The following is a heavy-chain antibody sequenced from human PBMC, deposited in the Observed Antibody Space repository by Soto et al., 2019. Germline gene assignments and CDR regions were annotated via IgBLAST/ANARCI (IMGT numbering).Heavy chain of an antibody. CDR3: ARVSRSPGTDEPYYYGMDV. CDR1: GFTFSDYY. J-gene: IGHJ6*02. D-gene: IGHD1-7*01. CDR2: ISSSSSYT. Sequence: GGSLRLSCAASGFTFSDYYMSWIRQAPGKGLEWVSYISSSSSYTNYADSVKGRFTISRDNAKNSLYLQMNSLRAEDTAVYYCARVSRSPGTDEPYYYGMDVWGQGTTVTVSS. V-gene: IGHV3-11*06.